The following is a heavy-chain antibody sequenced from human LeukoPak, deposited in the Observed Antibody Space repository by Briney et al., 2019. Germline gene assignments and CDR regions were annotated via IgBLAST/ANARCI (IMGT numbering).Heavy chain of an antibody. D-gene: IGHD5/OR15-5a*01. J-gene: IGHJ4*02. Sequence: PSETLSLTCSASDYSISSGYYWAWVRQPPGKGLEWIASIYYSGTTYYNPSLKSRVTISVDTSRNQFSLNLSSVTAADTAVYYCARWDSTILRPYFDYWGQGTLVTVSS. CDR2: IYYSGTT. CDR3: ARWDSTILRPYFDY. V-gene: IGHV4-38-2*02. CDR1: DYSISSGYY.